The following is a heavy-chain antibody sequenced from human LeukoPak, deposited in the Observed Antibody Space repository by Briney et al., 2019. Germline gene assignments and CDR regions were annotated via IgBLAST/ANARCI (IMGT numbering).Heavy chain of an antibody. CDR2: IIPIFGTA. CDR3: ARDSGGYDFRGVYYYYYMDV. J-gene: IGHJ6*03. D-gene: IGHD5-12*01. Sequence: SVKVSCKASGGTFSSYAISWVRQAPGQGLEWMGGIIPIFGTANYAQKFQGRVTITTDESTSTAYMELSSLRSEDTAVYYCARDSGGYDFRGVYYYYYMDVWGKGTTGTVSS. V-gene: IGHV1-69*05. CDR1: GGTFSSYA.